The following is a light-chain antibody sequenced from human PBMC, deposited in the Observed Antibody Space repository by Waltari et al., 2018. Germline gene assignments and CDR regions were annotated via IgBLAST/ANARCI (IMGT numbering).Light chain of an antibody. J-gene: IGKJ2*01. CDR1: QSISSW. CDR3: QQYHTLYT. CDR2: KAS. Sequence: DIQMTQSPSTLSASVGDRVTITCRASQSISSWLAWYQQKPGKAPKLLIYKASSLESGVPSRFSGSGSGTAFTLTISSLQPDDFATYYCQQYHTLYTFGQGTKLEI. V-gene: IGKV1-5*03.